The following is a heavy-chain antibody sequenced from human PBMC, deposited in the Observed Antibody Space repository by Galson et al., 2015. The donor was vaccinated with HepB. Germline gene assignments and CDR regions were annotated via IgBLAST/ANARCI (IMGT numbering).Heavy chain of an antibody. Sequence: SLRLSCAASGFTFSNAWMSWVRQAPGKGLEWVGRIKSKTDGGTTDYAAPVKGRFTISRDDSKNTLYLQMNSLKTEDTAVYYCTTGVVIINECAFDIWGQGTMVTVSS. J-gene: IGHJ3*02. D-gene: IGHD3-3*01. CDR3: TTGVVIINECAFDI. CDR2: IKSKTDGGTT. V-gene: IGHV3-15*01. CDR1: GFTFSNAW.